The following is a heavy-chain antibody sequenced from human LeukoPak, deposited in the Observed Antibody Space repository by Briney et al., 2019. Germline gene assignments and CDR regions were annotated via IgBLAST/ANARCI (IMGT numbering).Heavy chain of an antibody. V-gene: IGHV1-46*01. CDR2: INPSGGST. Sequence: ASVKVSCKASGYTFTSYYMHWVRQAPGQGLEWMGIINPSGGSTSYAQKFQGRVTMTRDTSTSTVYMELSSLRSEDTAVYYCARPGIAAAGRRVDWYFDLWGRGTLVTVSS. CDR3: ARPGIAAAGRRVDWYFDL. J-gene: IGHJ2*01. CDR1: GYTFTSYY. D-gene: IGHD6-13*01.